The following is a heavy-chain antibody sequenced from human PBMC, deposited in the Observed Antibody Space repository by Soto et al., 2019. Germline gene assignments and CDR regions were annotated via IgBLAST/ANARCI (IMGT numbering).Heavy chain of an antibody. D-gene: IGHD6-6*01. CDR3: ARMSIVGRRDYYYGLDV. Sequence: EVQLVESGGGLVKPGGSLRLSCAASGFTFSDYSVNWVRQAPGKELEWVSSIASSSTFIYYADSVKGRFTISRDNAKNSLYLQMNSLRAEDTAVYYCARMSIVGRRDYYYGLDVWGQGTTVTVSS. CDR2: IASSSTFI. J-gene: IGHJ6*02. V-gene: IGHV3-21*01. CDR1: GFTFSDYS.